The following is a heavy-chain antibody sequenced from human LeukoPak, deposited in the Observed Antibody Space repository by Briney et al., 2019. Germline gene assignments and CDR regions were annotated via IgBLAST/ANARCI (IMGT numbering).Heavy chain of an antibody. J-gene: IGHJ4*02. CDR3: ARDPHGSGSYYTLGY. D-gene: IGHD3-10*01. Sequence: ASVKVSCKASGGTFSSYAISWVRQAPGQGLEWMEGIIPIFGTANYAQKFQGRVTITADESTSTAYMELSSLRSEDTAVYYCARDPHGSGSYYTLGYWGQGTLVTVSS. CDR2: IIPIFGTA. V-gene: IGHV1-69*13. CDR1: GGTFSSYA.